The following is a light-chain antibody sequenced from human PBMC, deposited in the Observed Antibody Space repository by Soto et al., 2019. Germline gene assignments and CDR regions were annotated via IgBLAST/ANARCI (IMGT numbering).Light chain of an antibody. J-gene: IGLJ3*02. Sequence: QSALTQPASVSGSLGQSITMSCTGSSSDIGRYKFVSWYQQHPGKAPRLIIYEVTNRPSGVSNRFSGSKSGDTASLTISGLQADDEAEYYCSSYTPTSRLFGGGTKLTVL. CDR3: SSYTPTSRL. V-gene: IGLV2-14*01. CDR2: EVT. CDR1: SSDIGRYKF.